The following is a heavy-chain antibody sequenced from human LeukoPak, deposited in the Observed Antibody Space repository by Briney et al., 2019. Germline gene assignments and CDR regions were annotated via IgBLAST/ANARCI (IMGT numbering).Heavy chain of an antibody. CDR2: ISSSSSYI. V-gene: IGHV3-21*01. Sequence: GGSLRLSCAASGFTFSSYSMNWVRQAPGKGLEWVSSISSSSSYIYYADSVKGRFTISRDSAKNSLYLQMNSLRDEDTAVYYCARDTSRGYYDSSGYSKGGMDVWGQGTTVTVSS. CDR1: GFTFSSYS. J-gene: IGHJ6*02. D-gene: IGHD3-22*01. CDR3: ARDTSRGYYDSSGYSKGGMDV.